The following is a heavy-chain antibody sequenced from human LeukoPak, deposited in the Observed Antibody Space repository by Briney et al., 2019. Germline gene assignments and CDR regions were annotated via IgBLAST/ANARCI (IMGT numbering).Heavy chain of an antibody. J-gene: IGHJ3*02. CDR1: GGSFSGYY. Sequence: SETLSLTCAVYGGSFSGYYWSWIRHPPGKGLKWIGEINHSGSTNYNPSLKSRVTISVDTSKNQFSLKLSSVTAADTAVYYCARAPTMVDAADAFDIWGQGTMVTVSS. CDR3: ARAPTMVDAADAFDI. D-gene: IGHD4/OR15-4a*01. CDR2: INHSGST. V-gene: IGHV4-34*01.